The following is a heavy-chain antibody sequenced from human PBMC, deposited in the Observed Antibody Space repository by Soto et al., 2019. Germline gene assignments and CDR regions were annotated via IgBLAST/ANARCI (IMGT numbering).Heavy chain of an antibody. Sequence: ASVKVSCKGSGYTFTSYFMHWVRQAPGQVLEWMGIINPIGGSTSYAQKFHGRVTMTRDTSTSTVYMELSSLRSEDTAVYYCARGIAAAGFWGQGTLVTVSS. J-gene: IGHJ4*02. CDR2: INPIGGST. V-gene: IGHV1-46*03. D-gene: IGHD6-13*01. CDR3: ARGIAAAGF. CDR1: GYTFTSYF.